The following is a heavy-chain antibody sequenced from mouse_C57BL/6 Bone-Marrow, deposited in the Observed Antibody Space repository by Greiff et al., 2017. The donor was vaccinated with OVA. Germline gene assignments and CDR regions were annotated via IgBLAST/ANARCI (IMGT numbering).Heavy chain of an antibody. Sequence: EVKLMESGGGLVKPGGSLKLSCAASGFTFSSYAMSWVRQTPEKRLEWVATISDGGSYTYYPDNVKGRFTISRDNAKNNLYLQMSHLKSEDTAMYYCARDRITTDPFAYWGQGTLVTVSA. J-gene: IGHJ3*01. CDR2: ISDGGSYT. CDR3: ARDRITTDPFAY. D-gene: IGHD1-1*01. V-gene: IGHV5-4*01. CDR1: GFTFSSYA.